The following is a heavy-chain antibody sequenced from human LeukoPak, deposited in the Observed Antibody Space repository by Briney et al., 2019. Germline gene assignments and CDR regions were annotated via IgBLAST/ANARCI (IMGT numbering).Heavy chain of an antibody. CDR3: ARGESSSWYSPYYYYGMDV. D-gene: IGHD6-6*01. Sequence: PSQTLSLTCTVSGGSISSGDYYWSWIRQPPGKGLEWIGYIYYSGSTHYNPSLKSRVTISVDTSKNQFSLKLSSVTAADTAVYYCARGESSSWYSPYYYYGMDVWGQGTTVTVSS. V-gene: IGHV4-30-4*01. CDR1: GGSISSGDYY. CDR2: IYYSGST. J-gene: IGHJ6*02.